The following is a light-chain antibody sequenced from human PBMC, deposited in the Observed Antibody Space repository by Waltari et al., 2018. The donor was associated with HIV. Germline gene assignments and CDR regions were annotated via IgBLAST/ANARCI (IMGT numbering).Light chain of an antibody. CDR1: QSVLYSSNNKNY. CDR3: QQYYSTPPT. V-gene: IGKV4-1*01. J-gene: IGKJ1*01. Sequence: DIVMTQSPDSLAVSLGERAPINCKSSQSVLYSSNNKNYLAWYQQKPGQPPKLRIYWASTRESGIPDRFSGSGSGTDFTLTISSLQAEDVAVYYCQQYYSTPPTFGQGTKVEIK. CDR2: WAS.